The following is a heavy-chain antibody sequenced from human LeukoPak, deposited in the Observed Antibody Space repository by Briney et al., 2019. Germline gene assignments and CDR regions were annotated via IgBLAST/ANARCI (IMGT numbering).Heavy chain of an antibody. CDR3: ARVLFRRLLLRDAFDI. Sequence: GGSLRLSCAASGFTFSSYSMNWVRQAPGKGLEWVSSISSSSSYIYYADSVKGRFTISRDNAKNSLYLQMNSLRSEDTAVYYCARVLFRRLLLRDAFDIWGQGTMVTVSS. CDR1: GFTFSSYS. V-gene: IGHV3-21*04. D-gene: IGHD3-22*01. J-gene: IGHJ3*02. CDR2: ISSSSSYI.